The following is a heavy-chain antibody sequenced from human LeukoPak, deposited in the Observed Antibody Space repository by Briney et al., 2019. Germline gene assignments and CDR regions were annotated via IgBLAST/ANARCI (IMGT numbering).Heavy chain of an antibody. V-gene: IGHV3-30-3*01. CDR2: ISYDGSNK. CDR3: AKEEIGAFDI. J-gene: IGHJ3*02. Sequence: GGSLRLSCAASGFTFSSYAMHWVRQAPGKGLEWVAVISYDGSNKYYADSVKGRFTISRDNSKNTLYLQMNSLRAEDTAVYYCAKEEIGAFDIWGQGTMVTVSS. D-gene: IGHD3-22*01. CDR1: GFTFSSYA.